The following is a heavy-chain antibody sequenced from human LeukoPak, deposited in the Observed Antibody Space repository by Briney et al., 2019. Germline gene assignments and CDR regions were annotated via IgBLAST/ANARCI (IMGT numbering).Heavy chain of an antibody. CDR2: ISWNGGST. Sequence: SGGSLRLSCAASGFTFDEYGMSWVRQAPGKGLEWVSGISWNGGSTGYAGSVKGRFTISRDNAKNALYLQIISLRAEDTAVYYCARPDTAPGGVWYYDYWGQGTLVTVSS. D-gene: IGHD3-16*01. CDR1: GFTFDEYG. J-gene: IGHJ4*02. V-gene: IGHV3-20*04. CDR3: ARPDTAPGGVWYYDY.